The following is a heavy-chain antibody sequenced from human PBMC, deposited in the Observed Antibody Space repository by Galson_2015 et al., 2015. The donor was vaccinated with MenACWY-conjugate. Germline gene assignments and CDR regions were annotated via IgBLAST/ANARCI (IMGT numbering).Heavy chain of an antibody. CDR3: ASLVTSGWYFDI. J-gene: IGHJ2*01. CDR2: TCGVGSTI. V-gene: IGHV3-11*01. Sequence: SLRLSCAASGFTVSEYYMSWIRQAPGKGLEWVSYTCGVGSTISYADSVRGRFTISRDNAKKSLYLQMNRLRAEDTAVYYCASLVTSGWYFDIWGRGTLVTVSS. CDR1: GFTVSEYY. D-gene: IGHD5-18*01.